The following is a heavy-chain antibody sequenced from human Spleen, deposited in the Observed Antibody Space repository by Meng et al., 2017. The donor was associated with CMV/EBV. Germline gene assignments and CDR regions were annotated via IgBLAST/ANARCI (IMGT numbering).Heavy chain of an antibody. J-gene: IGHJ5*02. CDR1: GGSISSSSYY. D-gene: IGHD2-2*01. CDR2: IYYSGST. CDR3: ARDSDVVPLFDP. V-gene: IGHV4-39*07. Sequence: HLQLAESGPGLVKPSGTLSLTCTVSGGSISSSSYYWGWIRQPPGKGLEWIGSIYYSGSTYYNPSLKSRVTISVDTSKNQFSLKLSSVTAADTAVYYCARDSDVVPLFDPWGQGTLVTVSS.